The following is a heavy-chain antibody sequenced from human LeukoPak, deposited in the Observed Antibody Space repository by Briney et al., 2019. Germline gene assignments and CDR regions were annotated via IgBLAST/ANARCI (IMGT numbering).Heavy chain of an antibody. Sequence: PSETLSLTRTVSGGSISSSSYYWGWIRQPPGKGLEWIGSIYYSGSTYYNPSLKSRVTISVDTSKNQFSLKLSSVTAADTAVYYCAGLPPYGMDVWGQGTTVTVSS. V-gene: IGHV4-39*01. CDR1: GGSISSSSYY. CDR3: AGLPPYGMDV. J-gene: IGHJ6*02. CDR2: IYYSGST.